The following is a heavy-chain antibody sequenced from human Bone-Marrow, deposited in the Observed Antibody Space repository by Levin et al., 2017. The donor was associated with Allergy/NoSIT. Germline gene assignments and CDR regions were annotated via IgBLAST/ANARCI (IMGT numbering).Heavy chain of an antibody. CDR3: ARSMTTMVKGWFDP. CDR1: GYNFTTYW. J-gene: IGHJ5*02. CDR2: IYPGDSDT. D-gene: IGHD4-23*01. V-gene: IGHV5-51*01. Sequence: GESLKISCKGSGYNFTTYWIAWVRQMPGKGLEWMGIIYPGDSDTRYSPSFQGQVTISADKSISTAYLQWSSLKASDTAMYYCARSMTTMVKGWFDPWGQGTLVTVSS.